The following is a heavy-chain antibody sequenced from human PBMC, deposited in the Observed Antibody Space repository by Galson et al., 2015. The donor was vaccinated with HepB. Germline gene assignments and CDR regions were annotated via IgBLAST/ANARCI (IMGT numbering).Heavy chain of an antibody. D-gene: IGHD6-19*01. V-gene: IGHV3-7*01. CDR1: GFTFSSYW. CDR3: ARDYLGIAVAGTDAFDI. J-gene: IGHJ3*02. Sequence: SLRLSCAASGFTFSSYWMSWVRQAPGKGLEWVANIKQDGSEKYYVDSVKGRFTISRDNAKNSLYLQMNSLRAEDTAVYYCARDYLGIAVAGTDAFDIWGQGTMVTVSS. CDR2: IKQDGSEK.